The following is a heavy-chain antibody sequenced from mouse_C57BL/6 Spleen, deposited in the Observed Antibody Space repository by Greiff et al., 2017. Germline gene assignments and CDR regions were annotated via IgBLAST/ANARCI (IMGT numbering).Heavy chain of an antibody. CDR3: ARWSYDFAWFAY. D-gene: IGHD2-4*01. Sequence: VQLQQSGAELVKPGASVKMSCKASGYTFTSYWITWVKQGPGQGLEWIGDIYPGSGSTNYNEKFKSKATLTVDTSSSTTYMHLSSLTSEDSAVYYCARWSYDFAWFAYWGQGTLVTVSA. J-gene: IGHJ3*01. CDR1: GYTFTSYW. CDR2: IYPGSGST. V-gene: IGHV1-55*01.